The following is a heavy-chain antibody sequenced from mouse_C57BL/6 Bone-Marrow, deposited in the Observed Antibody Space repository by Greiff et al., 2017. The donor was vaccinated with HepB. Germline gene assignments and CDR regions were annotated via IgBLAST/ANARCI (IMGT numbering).Heavy chain of an antibody. D-gene: IGHD1-1*01. V-gene: IGHV1-64*01. CDR3: PITTVVAPYYAMDY. Sequence: VQLQQPGAELVKPGASVKLSCKASGYTFTSYWMHWVKQRPGQGLEWIGMIHPNSGSTNYNEKFKSKATLTVDKSSSTAYMQLSSLTSEDSAVYYCPITTVVAPYYAMDYWGQGTSVTVSS. CDR1: GYTFTSYW. J-gene: IGHJ4*01. CDR2: IHPNSGST.